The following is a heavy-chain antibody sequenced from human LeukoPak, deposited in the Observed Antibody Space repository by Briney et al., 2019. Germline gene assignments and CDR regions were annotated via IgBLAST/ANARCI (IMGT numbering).Heavy chain of an antibody. CDR2: ISSSSSYV. CDR3: ARDEDPTYYED. J-gene: IGHJ4*02. V-gene: IGHV3-21*01. Sequence: PGGSLRLSCAASGFTFSSYSMNWVRQAPGKGLEWVSSISSSSSYVYYADSVKGRFTISRDNAKNSLYLQMNSLRAEDTAVYYCARDEDPTYYEDWGQGTLVTVSS. CDR1: GFTFSSYS.